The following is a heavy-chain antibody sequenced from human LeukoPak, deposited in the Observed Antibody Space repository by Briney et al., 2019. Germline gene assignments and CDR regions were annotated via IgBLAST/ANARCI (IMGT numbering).Heavy chain of an antibody. J-gene: IGHJ3*02. CDR2: INSVGVNT. CDR1: GFTFSDYH. CDR3: ATQGPYCTSIDCQGAFHI. D-gene: IGHD2-2*01. V-gene: IGHV3-23*01. Sequence: GGSLRLSCAASGFTFSDYHMSWVRQAPGKGLGWVSAINSVGVNTYYVDSVKGRFTISRDNSKNTLYLQMNSLRAEDTAVYYCATQGPYCTSIDCQGAFHIWGQGTMVTVSS.